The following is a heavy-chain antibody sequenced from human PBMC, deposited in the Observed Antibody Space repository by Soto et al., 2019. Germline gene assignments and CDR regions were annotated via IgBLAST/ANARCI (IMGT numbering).Heavy chain of an antibody. V-gene: IGHV3-21*01. Sequence: GGSLRLSCAASGFTFSSYSMNWVRQAPGKGLEWVSSISSSSSYIYYADSVKGRFTISRDNAKNSLYLKMNSLRADDTAVYYCASEKGTTVAGTWYYYYGMDVWGQGTTVTVSS. CDR2: ISSSSSYI. D-gene: IGHD6-19*01. CDR3: ASEKGTTVAGTWYYYYGMDV. J-gene: IGHJ6*02. CDR1: GFTFSSYS.